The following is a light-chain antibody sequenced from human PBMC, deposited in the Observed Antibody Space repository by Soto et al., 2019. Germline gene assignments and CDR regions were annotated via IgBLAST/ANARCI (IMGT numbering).Light chain of an antibody. CDR3: GSYSSDNALV. CDR1: SSDIGSYNY. Sequence: QSALTQPASVSGSPGQSITISCTGTSSDIGSYNYVSWYQQHPGEVPRLMIYDVSNRPSGVSNRFSGSKSGNTASLTISGLQAEDEADYYCGSYSSDNALVFVGGTKLTVL. J-gene: IGLJ2*01. V-gene: IGLV2-14*03. CDR2: DVS.